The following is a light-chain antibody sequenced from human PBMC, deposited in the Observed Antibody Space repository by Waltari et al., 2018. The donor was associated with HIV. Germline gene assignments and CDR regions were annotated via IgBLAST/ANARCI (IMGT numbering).Light chain of an antibody. J-gene: IGLJ3*02. CDR3: GTWDSSLGAGV. V-gene: IGLV1-51*01. Sequence: QSVLTQPPSVSAAPGQKVTISCSGSSSNFGNSFVSWYQHLPGAAPKLLIYDNNKRPSGNSDRFSGSKSGTSATLAITGLQTGDEADYYCGTWDSSLGAGVFGGGTRLTVL. CDR1: SSNFGNSF. CDR2: DNN.